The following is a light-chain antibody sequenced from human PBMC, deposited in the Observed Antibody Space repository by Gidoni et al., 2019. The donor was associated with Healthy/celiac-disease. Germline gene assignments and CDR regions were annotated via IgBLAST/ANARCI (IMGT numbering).Light chain of an antibody. Sequence: PGQRVTISCSGSSSNIGSNTVNWYQQLPGTAPKLLIYSNNQRPSWVPDRFSGSKSGTSASLAISGLQSEDEADYYCAAWDDSLNGPVVFGGGTKLTVL. CDR2: SNN. V-gene: IGLV1-44*01. CDR3: AAWDDSLNGPVV. CDR1: SSNIGSNT. J-gene: IGLJ2*01.